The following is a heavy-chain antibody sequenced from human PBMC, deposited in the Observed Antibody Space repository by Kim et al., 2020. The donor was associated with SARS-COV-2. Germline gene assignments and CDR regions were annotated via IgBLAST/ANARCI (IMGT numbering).Heavy chain of an antibody. D-gene: IGHD3-22*01. CDR1: GGSISSYY. CDR2: IYTSGST. CDR3: ARQNDSSGYLHYWYFDL. V-gene: IGHV4-4*07. Sequence: SETLSLTCTVSGGSISSYYWSWIRQPAGKGLEWIGRIYTSGSTNYNPSLKSRVTMSVDTSKNQFSLKLSSVTAADTAVYYCARQNDSSGYLHYWYFDLWGRGTLVTVSS. J-gene: IGHJ2*01.